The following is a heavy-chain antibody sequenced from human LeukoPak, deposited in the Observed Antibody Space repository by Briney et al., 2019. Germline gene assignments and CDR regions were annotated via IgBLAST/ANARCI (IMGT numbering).Heavy chain of an antibody. CDR2: INPNSGGT. D-gene: IGHD1-26*01. CDR1: GYTFTGYY. Sequence: ASVKVSCKASGYTFTGYYMHWVRQAPGQGLEWMGWINPNSGGTNYAQKFQGRVTMTRDTSISTAYMELSRLRSDDTAVYYCARVSYPRYYFDYWGQGTLVTVSS. V-gene: IGHV1-2*02. J-gene: IGHJ4*02. CDR3: ARVSYPRYYFDY.